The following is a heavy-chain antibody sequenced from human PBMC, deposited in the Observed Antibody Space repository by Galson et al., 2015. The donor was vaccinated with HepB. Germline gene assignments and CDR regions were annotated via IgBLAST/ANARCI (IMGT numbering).Heavy chain of an antibody. V-gene: IGHV1-69*13. CDR2: IIPIFGTA. CDR1: GGTFSSYA. CDR3: ARDRPTKGIVVVPAAIGGGGDAFDI. D-gene: IGHD2-2*02. J-gene: IGHJ3*02. Sequence: SVKVSCKASGGTFSSYAISWVRQAPGQGLEWMGGIIPIFGTANYAQKFQGRVTITADESTSTAYMELSSLRSEDTAVYYCARDRPTKGIVVVPAAIGGGGDAFDIWGQGTMVTVSS.